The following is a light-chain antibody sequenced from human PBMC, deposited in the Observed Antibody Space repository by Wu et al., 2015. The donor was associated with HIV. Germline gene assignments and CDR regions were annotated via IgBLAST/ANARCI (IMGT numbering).Light chain of an antibody. J-gene: IGKJ2*03. CDR3: QQYNNWPPYS. Sequence: ATLLLAGPTSEYWQQLSLGTNTTPGHGSHGSLSTVHLPGPTGVPARFSGSGSGTQFTLTITNVQSADSAVYYCQQYNNWPPYSFGQGTKLEIK. CDR1: EYWQQ. V-gene: IGKV3-15*01. CDR2: VHL.